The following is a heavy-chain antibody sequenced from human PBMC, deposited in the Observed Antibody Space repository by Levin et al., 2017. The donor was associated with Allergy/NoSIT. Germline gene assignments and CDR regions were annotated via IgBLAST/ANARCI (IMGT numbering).Heavy chain of an antibody. CDR1: GGSFSGYY. Sequence: SETLSLTCAVYGGSFSGYYWSWIRQPPGKGLEWIGEINHSGSTNYNPSLKSRVTISVDTSKNQFSLKLSSVTAADTAVYYCARRVTMVRGLGYYYYYMDVWGKGTTVTVSS. D-gene: IGHD3-10*01. V-gene: IGHV4-34*01. CDR3: ARRVTMVRGLGYYYYYMDV. CDR2: INHSGST. J-gene: IGHJ6*03.